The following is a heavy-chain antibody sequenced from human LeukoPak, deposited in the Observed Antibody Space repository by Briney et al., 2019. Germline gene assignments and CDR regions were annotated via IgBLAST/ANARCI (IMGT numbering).Heavy chain of an antibody. Sequence: SVTVSCKASGGTFSSYAISWVRQAPGQGLEWMGGIIPIFGTANYAQKFQGRVTITTDESTSTAYMELSSLRSEDTAVYYCARDGQQTAVAGTNWFDPWGQGTLVTVSS. CDR2: IIPIFGTA. CDR3: ARDGQQTAVAGTNWFDP. V-gene: IGHV1-69*05. D-gene: IGHD6-19*01. J-gene: IGHJ5*02. CDR1: GGTFSSYA.